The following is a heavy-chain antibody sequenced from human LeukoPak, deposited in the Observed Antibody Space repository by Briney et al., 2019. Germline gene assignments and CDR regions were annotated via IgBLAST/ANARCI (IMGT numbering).Heavy chain of an antibody. CDR3: AREAPFDY. J-gene: IGHJ4*02. CDR2: ITGRSEYI. CDR1: GFTFSSDS. Sequence: KPEGSLRLSCAASGFTFSSDSMNWVRQAPGKGLEWVSAITGRSEYIYYADSVKGRFTISRDNAKNSLYLQMNSLRVEDTAVYYCAREAPFDYWGQGILVIVSS. V-gene: IGHV3-21*01.